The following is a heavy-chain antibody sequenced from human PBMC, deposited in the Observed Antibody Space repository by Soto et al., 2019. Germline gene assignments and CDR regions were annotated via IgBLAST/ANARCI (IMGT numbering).Heavy chain of an antibody. CDR2: IYYSGST. CDR1: GGSISSYY. D-gene: IGHD4-4*01. J-gene: IGHJ6*02. Sequence: PSEPLSLTCTVSGGSISSYYWSWIRQPPGKGLEWIGYIYYSGSTNYNPSLKSRVTISVDTSKNQFSLKLSSVTAADTAVYYCAGWTLTTSGVDVWGQGTTVTVSS. CDR3: AGWTLTTSGVDV. V-gene: IGHV4-59*01.